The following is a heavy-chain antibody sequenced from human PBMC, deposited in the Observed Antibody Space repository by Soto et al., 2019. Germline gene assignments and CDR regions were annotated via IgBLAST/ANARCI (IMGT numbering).Heavy chain of an antibody. Sequence: QVQLVESGGGVVQPGRSLRLSCAASGFTFSTFAMHWVRQAPCKGLEWVAVISSDGSNKYYADSVKGRFTISRDNSKNTLFLQLNSLRAEDTAMYYCARAPTSRFDYWGQGTLVTLSS. CDR1: GFTFSTFA. V-gene: IGHV3-30-3*01. CDR3: ARAPTSRFDY. J-gene: IGHJ4*02. CDR2: ISSDGSNK.